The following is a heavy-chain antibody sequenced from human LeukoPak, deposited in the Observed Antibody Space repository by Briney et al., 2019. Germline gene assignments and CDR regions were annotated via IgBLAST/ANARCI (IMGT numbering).Heavy chain of an antibody. CDR2: IYSGGST. Sequence: GGSLRLSCAASGFTVSSNYMSWVRQAPGKGLEWVSVIYSGGSTYYADSVKGRFTISRDNSKNALYLQMNSLRAEDTAVYYCARSLTSQNIVWRYYYGMDVWGKGTTVTVSS. CDR3: ARSLTSQNIVWRYYYGMDV. V-gene: IGHV3-53*01. CDR1: GFTVSSNY. D-gene: IGHD2/OR15-2a*01. J-gene: IGHJ6*04.